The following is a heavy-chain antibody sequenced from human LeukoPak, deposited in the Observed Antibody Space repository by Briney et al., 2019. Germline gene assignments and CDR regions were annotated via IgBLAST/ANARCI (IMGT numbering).Heavy chain of an antibody. CDR3: ARVWKKTTFHKHRGGGAFDI. Sequence: VASVKVSCKASGGTFSSYAISWVRQAPGQGLEWMGGIIPIFGTANYAQKFQGRVTITADESTSTAYMELSSLRSEDTAVYYCARVWKKTTFHKHRGGGAFDIWGQGTMVTVSS. D-gene: IGHD1-1*01. CDR1: GGTFSSYA. J-gene: IGHJ3*02. V-gene: IGHV1-69*01. CDR2: IIPIFGTA.